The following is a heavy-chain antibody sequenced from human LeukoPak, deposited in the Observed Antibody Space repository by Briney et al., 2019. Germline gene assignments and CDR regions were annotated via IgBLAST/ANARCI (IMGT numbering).Heavy chain of an antibody. V-gene: IGHV1-2*02. J-gene: IGHJ4*02. Sequence: ASVKVSCKASGYTFTGYYMHWVRQAPGQGLGWMGWINPNSGGTNYAQKFQGRVTMTRDTSISTAYMELSRLRSDDTAVYYCARDLLNRNHAYYDSSGYDESYFDYWGQGTLVTVSS. CDR1: GYTFTGYY. D-gene: IGHD3-22*01. CDR3: ARDLLNRNHAYYDSSGYDESYFDY. CDR2: INPNSGGT.